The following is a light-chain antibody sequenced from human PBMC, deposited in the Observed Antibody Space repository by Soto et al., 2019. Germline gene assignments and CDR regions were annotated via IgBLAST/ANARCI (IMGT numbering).Light chain of an antibody. V-gene: IGKV1-5*01. CDR1: ADIDTS. CDR2: GAS. J-gene: IGKJ1*01. CDR3: QHYETFYWK. Sequence: DIQMTQSPSTLSVSLGDRITITCRASADIDTSLAWFQQRPGKAPKVLIAGASGLMNGVPSTFSGSGSGTEFALTISSVQPDDFETYFCQHYETFYWKFGQGTKVDI.